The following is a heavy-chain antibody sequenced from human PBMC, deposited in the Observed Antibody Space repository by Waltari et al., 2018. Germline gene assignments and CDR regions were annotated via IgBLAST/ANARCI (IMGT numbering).Heavy chain of an antibody. J-gene: IGHJ4*02. D-gene: IGHD1-26*01. CDR3: ARGGGTFSKPQYFDS. CDR2: ISTNTGNP. V-gene: IGHV7-4-1*02. Sequence: QVQLVQSGSEVKKPGASVKVSCKDSGYIFTTYGINWVRQAPGQGLEWMGWISTNTGNPMYVQGFTGLYVFALDTSVRTAYLQISSLKAEDSGIYYCARGGGTFSKPQYFDSWGQGTRVTVSS. CDR1: GYIFTTYG.